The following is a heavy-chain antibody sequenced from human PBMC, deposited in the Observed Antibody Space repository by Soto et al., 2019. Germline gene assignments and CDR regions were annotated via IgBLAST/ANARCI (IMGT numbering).Heavy chain of an antibody. J-gene: IGHJ4*02. CDR2: IHHTGST. V-gene: IGHV4-59*01. Sequence: SETLSLTCTVSGGFISSYYWSWIRQSPGKGLELIGYIHHTGSTNYNPSLKSRVTMSLDTSRNQFSLKLYSVTAADTAVYYCARSLNSSGFYFSNCWGQGTLVTVSS. CDR3: ARSLNSSGFYFSNC. CDR1: GGFISSYY. D-gene: IGHD3-22*01.